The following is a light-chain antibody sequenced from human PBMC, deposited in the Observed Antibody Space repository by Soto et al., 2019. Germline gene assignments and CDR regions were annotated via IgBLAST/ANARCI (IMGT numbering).Light chain of an antibody. Sequence: QSALTQPASVSESPGQSITISCTGTSSDIGASTFVSWYQQHPGKAPKLLIYEVSNRPSGMSNRFSGSKSANTASLTISGLQSEDDADYYCSSARRDNTWVFGGGTKLTVL. J-gene: IGLJ3*02. CDR2: EVS. V-gene: IGLV2-14*03. CDR1: SSDIGASTF. CDR3: SSARRDNTWV.